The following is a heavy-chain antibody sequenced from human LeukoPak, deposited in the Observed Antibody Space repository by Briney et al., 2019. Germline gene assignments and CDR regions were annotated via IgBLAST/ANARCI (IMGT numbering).Heavy chain of an antibody. CDR3: ARLGSTLYYYYMDV. D-gene: IGHD1-26*01. J-gene: IGHJ6*03. CDR1: GFTVSSNY. Sequence: PGGSLRLSCAASGFTVSSNYMSWVRQAPGKGLEGVSVIYSGGSTYYADSVKGRFTISRDNSKNTLYLQMNSLRAEDPAVYYCARLGSTLYYYYMDVWGKGTTVTVSS. CDR2: IYSGGST. V-gene: IGHV3-66*02.